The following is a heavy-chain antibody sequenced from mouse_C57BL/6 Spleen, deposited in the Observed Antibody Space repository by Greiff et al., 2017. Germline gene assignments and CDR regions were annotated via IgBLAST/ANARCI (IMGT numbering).Heavy chain of an antibody. J-gene: IGHJ4*01. D-gene: IGHD3-3*01. CDR3: AIRPTGAGYYAMDY. CDR1: GYTFTDYY. CDR2: IYPGSGNT. Sequence: QVQLKQSGAELVRPGASVKLSCKASGYTFTDYYINWVKQRPGQGLEWIARIYPGSGNTYYNEKFKGKATLTAEKSSSTAYMQLSSLTSEDSAVYCCAIRPTGAGYYAMDYWGQGTSVTVSS. V-gene: IGHV1-76*01.